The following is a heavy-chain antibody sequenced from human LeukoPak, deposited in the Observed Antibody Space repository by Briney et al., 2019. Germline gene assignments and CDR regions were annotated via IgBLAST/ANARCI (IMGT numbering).Heavy chain of an antibody. V-gene: IGHV1-69*13. D-gene: IGHD2/OR15-2a*01. CDR2: IIPIFGTA. CDR3: ARDLSKLELLSD. J-gene: IGHJ4*02. CDR1: GGTFTSYA. Sequence: SVKVSGKASGGTFTSYASTWVRQAPGQGLEWMGGIIPIFGTANYAQKFRGRVTITADESTSTAYMELSSLRSEDTAVYYCARDLSKLELLSDWGQGTLVTVSS.